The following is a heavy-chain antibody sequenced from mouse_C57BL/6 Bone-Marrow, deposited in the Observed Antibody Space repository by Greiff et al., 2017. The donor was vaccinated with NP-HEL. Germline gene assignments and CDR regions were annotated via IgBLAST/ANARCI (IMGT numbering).Heavy chain of an antibody. V-gene: IGHV1-19*01. CDR1: GYTFTDYY. D-gene: IGHD1-1*01. CDR3: ARHGYYG. Sequence: VQLKESGPVLVKPGASVKMSCKASGYTFTDYYMNWVKQSHGKSLEWIGVINPYNGGTSYNQKFKGKATLTVDKSSSTAYMELNSLTAEDSAVYYCARHGYYGWGQGTTLTVSS. J-gene: IGHJ2*01. CDR2: INPYNGGT.